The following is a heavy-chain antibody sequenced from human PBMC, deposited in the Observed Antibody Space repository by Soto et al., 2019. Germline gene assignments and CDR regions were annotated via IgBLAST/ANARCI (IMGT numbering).Heavy chain of an antibody. Sequence: QVQLVESGGGLVKPGGSLRLSCAASGFTFSDYYMSWIRQAPGKGLEWVSYISSSGSTIYYADSVKGRFTISRDNAKKSMYLQINSLRGEETAVYYCASWDSNGTLRGSYYSYWGQGTLVTVSS. D-gene: IGHD1-26*01. V-gene: IGHV3-11*01. CDR1: GFTFSDYY. CDR3: ASWDSNGTLRGSYYSY. CDR2: ISSSGSTI. J-gene: IGHJ4*02.